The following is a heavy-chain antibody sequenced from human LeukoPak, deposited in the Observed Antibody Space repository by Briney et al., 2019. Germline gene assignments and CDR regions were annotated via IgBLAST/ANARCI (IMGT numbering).Heavy chain of an antibody. CDR1: GGSFSGYY. Sequence: PSETLSLTCAVYGGSFSGYYWSWIRQPPGKGLEWIGEINHSGSTNYNPSLKSRVTISVDTSKNQFSLKLSSVTAADTAVYYCARGGDLDAFDIWGQGTMVTVFS. J-gene: IGHJ3*02. CDR3: ARGGDLDAFDI. CDR2: INHSGST. V-gene: IGHV4-34*01.